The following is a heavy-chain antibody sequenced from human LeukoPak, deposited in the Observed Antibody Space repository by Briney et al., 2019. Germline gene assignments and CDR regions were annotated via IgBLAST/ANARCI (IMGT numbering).Heavy chain of an antibody. CDR1: GFTFSSYW. Sequence: GGSLRLSCAASGFTFSSYWMSWVRQAPGTGLEWVANIKHDGNEKYYVDSVKGRFSISRDSAKNSLYLQMNSLRAEDTAVYYCARAQTFDCWGQGTLVTVSS. CDR2: IKHDGNEK. J-gene: IGHJ4*02. V-gene: IGHV3-7*05. CDR3: ARAQTFDC.